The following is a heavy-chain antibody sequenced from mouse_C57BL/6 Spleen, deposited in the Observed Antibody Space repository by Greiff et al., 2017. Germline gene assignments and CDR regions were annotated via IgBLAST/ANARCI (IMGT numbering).Heavy chain of an antibody. CDR1: GYTFTSYW. Sequence: QVQLQQPGAELVRPGSSVKLSCKASGYTFTSYWMHWVKQRPIQGLEWIGNIDPSDSETHYNQKFKNKATLTVDKSSSTAYMQLSSLTSEDSAVYYSARRCMITRYFDYWGQGTTLTVSS. V-gene: IGHV1-52*01. D-gene: IGHD2-4*01. CDR3: ARRCMITRYFDY. J-gene: IGHJ2*01. CDR2: IDPSDSET.